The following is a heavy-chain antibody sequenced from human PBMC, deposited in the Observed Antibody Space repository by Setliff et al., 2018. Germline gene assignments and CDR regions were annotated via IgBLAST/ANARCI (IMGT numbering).Heavy chain of an antibody. Sequence: ASVKVSCQVSGYTLTELSMHWVRQAPGKGLEWMGGFDPEDGETIYAQKFQGRVTMTEDTSTDTAYMELSSLRSEDTAVYYCATNSGGNTIDAFDIWGQGTMVTVSS. J-gene: IGHJ3*02. V-gene: IGHV1-24*01. CDR3: ATNSGGNTIDAFDI. D-gene: IGHD2-15*01. CDR2: FDPEDGET. CDR1: GYTLTELS.